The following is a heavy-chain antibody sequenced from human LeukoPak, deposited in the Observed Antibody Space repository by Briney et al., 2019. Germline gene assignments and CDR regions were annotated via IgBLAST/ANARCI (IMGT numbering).Heavy chain of an antibody. D-gene: IGHD1-26*01. CDR3: VRVVVGATWNFYFDY. CDR1: GFTFSSYS. J-gene: IGHJ4*02. V-gene: IGHV3-48*04. Sequence: SGGSLRLSCAASGFTFSSYSMNWVRQAPGKGLEWVSYISRSGRTIYYADSVKGRFTISRDNATNSLYLQMNSLRVEDTAVYYCVRVVVGATWNFYFDYWGQGTQVTVSS. CDR2: ISRSGRTI.